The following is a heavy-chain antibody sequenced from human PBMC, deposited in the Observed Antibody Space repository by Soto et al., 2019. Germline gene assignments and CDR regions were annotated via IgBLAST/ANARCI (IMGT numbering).Heavy chain of an antibody. V-gene: IGHV1-69*01. CDR2: IIPYYNTL. CDR1: EGTFNSYA. J-gene: IGHJ4*02. D-gene: IGHD6-13*01. CDR3: ASGASRWYPYFFDS. Sequence: QAQVVQSGAEVRKPGSSVKLSCKASEGTFNSYAIAWVRQAPGQGLEWMGGIIPYYNTLNYAQKFQDRVTITADDSTNAVYMELSSLRSDDTAVYFCASGASRWYPYFFDSWAQGTLVTVSS.